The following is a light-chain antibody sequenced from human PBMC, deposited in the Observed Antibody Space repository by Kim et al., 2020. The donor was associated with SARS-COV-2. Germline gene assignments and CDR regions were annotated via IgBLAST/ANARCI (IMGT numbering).Light chain of an antibody. Sequence: GPKVTISCSGSSSNIGNNYVSWYQQLPGTAPKLLIYDNNKRPSGIPDRFSGSNSGTSATLGITGLQTGDEADYYCGTWDSSLSAGVFGGGTQLTVL. CDR2: DNN. CDR3: GTWDSSLSAGV. CDR1: SSNIGNNY. J-gene: IGLJ2*01. V-gene: IGLV1-51*01.